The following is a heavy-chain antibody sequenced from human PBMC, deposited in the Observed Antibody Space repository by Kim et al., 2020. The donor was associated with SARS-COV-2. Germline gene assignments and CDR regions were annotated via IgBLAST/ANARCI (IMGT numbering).Heavy chain of an antibody. CDR3: VKDLGYCSSTSCQGVNY. V-gene: IGHV3-64D*06. D-gene: IGHD2-2*01. Sequence: VKGRFTISRDNSKNTLYLQMSSLRAEDTAVYYCVKDLGYCSSTSCQGVNYWGQGTLVTVSS. J-gene: IGHJ4*02.